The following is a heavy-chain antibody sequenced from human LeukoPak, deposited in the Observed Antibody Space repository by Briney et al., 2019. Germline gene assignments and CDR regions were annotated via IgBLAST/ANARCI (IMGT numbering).Heavy chain of an antibody. J-gene: IGHJ3*02. CDR3: ATYSTGFDI. CDR2: INHRGST. Sequence: SETLSLTCAVYGGSFSDYYWTWIRQPPGKGLEWIGEINHRGSTHYNPSLRSRVTISVDTAKKQFSLKLSSVTAADTAVYYCATYSTGFDIWGQGTVVTVSS. V-gene: IGHV4-34*01. CDR1: GGSFSDYY. D-gene: IGHD6-19*01.